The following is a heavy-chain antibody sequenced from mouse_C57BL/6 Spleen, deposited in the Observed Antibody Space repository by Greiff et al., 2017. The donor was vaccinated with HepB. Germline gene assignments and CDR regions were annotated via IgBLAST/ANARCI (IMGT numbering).Heavy chain of an antibody. CDR1: GYTFTSYW. J-gene: IGHJ2*01. CDR2: IYPGNSDT. D-gene: IGHD1-1*01. V-gene: IGHV1-5*01. CDR3: TRNDYYGSSHFDY. Sequence: VQLQQSGTVLARPGASVKMSCKTSGYTFTSYWMHWVKQRPGQGLEWIGAIYPGNSDTSYNQNFKGKAKLTAVTSASTAYMELSSLTNEDSAVYYCTRNDYYGSSHFDYWGQGTTLTVSS.